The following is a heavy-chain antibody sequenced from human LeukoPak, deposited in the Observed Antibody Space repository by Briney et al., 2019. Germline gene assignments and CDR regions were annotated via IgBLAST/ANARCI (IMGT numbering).Heavy chain of an antibody. CDR3: ARAYSRSRCDY. J-gene: IGHJ4*02. V-gene: IGHV5-10-1*01. Sequence: AASMRTSRTASGSNITNYWNSWVRQLPGKVLELRGTIDPSDSYNNYSPSFQGHVPISADQAISTAYRQWSSLKAADTAMYYCARAYSRSRCDYWGQGTLVTVSS. CDR1: GSNITNYW. CDR2: IDPSDSYN. D-gene: IGHD6-13*01.